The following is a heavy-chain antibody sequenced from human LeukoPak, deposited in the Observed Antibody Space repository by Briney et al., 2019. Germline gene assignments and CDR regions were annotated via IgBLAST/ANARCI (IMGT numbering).Heavy chain of an antibody. CDR2: ISGSGGST. J-gene: IGHJ2*01. V-gene: IGHV3-23*01. Sequence: GGSLRLSCAAPGFTFSNYAMSWVRQAPGKGLEWVSGISGSGGSTYYADSVKDRLTVSRDNSKNTRYLQMDSLRAEDTAVYYCAKVGIRISLIVVVFTTADDWYFDLWGRGTLVTVSS. D-gene: IGHD3-22*01. CDR1: GFTFSNYA. CDR3: AKVGIRISLIVVVFTTADDWYFDL.